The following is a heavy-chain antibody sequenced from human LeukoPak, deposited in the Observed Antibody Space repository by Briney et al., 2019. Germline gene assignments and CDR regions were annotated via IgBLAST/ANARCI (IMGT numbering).Heavy chain of an antibody. CDR3: ARDREEFVRAAAGPFDY. V-gene: IGHV3-33*01. CDR1: GFTFSSHG. CDR2: IWYDGSDK. J-gene: IGHJ4*02. Sequence: GGSLRLSCAASGFTFSSHGMHWVRQAPGKGLEWVAVIWYDGSDKYYVDSVKGRFTISRDNSKNTLYLQMNSLRAEDTAVYYCARDREEFVRAAAGPFDYWGQGTLVTVSS. D-gene: IGHD6-13*01.